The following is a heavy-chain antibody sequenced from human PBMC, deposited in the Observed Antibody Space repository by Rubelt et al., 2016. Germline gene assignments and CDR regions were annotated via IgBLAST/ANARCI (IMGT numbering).Heavy chain of an antibody. D-gene: IGHD5-18*01. CDR2: INHSGTT. J-gene: IGHJ4*02. CDR1: GGSFSGYY. V-gene: IGHV4-34*01. CDR3: ASTGDDTTMRVDN. Sequence: QVQLQQWGAGLLKPSETLSLTCAVYGGSFSGYYWGWIRQPPGKGLEWIGEINHSGTTNYNPSLKSRVTISVDTSKKYFSLRRKSVTAADTAVYYCASTGDDTTMRVDNWGQGTLVTVSS.